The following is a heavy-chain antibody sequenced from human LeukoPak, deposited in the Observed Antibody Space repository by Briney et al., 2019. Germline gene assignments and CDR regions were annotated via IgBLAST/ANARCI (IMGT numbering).Heavy chain of an antibody. CDR1: GMTFSSYE. J-gene: IGHJ4*02. CDR3: ASAMMGFDSSGYYTAAYFEH. Sequence: GGSLRLSCSASGMTFSSYEMYWVRQAPGKGLEWVSDISSSGNTRNYADSVKGRFTISRDNAKKTLHLQMNSLRGEDTAIYYCASAMMGFDSSGYYTAAYFEHWGQGTRVTVSS. D-gene: IGHD3-22*01. CDR2: ISSSGNTR. V-gene: IGHV3-48*03.